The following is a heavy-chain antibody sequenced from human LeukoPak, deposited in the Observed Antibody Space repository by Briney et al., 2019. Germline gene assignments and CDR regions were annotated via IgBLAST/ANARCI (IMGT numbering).Heavy chain of an antibody. V-gene: IGHV3-30-3*01. CDR3: ARDYYGSGSYYTAPWFDP. CDR1: GFTFSSYV. CDR2: ISYDGSNK. Sequence: GGSLRLSCAASGFTFSSYVMHWVRQAPGKGLEWVAVISYDGSNKYYADSVKGRFTISRDNSKNTLYLQMNSLRAEDTAVYYCARDYYGSGSYYTAPWFDPWGQGTLVTVSS. J-gene: IGHJ5*02. D-gene: IGHD3-10*01.